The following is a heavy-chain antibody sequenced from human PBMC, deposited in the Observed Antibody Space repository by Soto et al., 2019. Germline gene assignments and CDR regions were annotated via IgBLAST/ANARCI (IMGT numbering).Heavy chain of an antibody. CDR1: GGSISSGDYY. D-gene: IGHD3-16*01. Sequence: QVQLQESGPGLVKPLQTLSLTCTVSGGSISSGDYYWSWIRQPPGKVLEWIGYIYYSGSIYYSLSLKSRVTISVDTSKIQFSLRLSSVTAADTAVYYCARVGHPGGNYGMDVWGQGTTVTVSS. J-gene: IGHJ6*02. CDR2: IYYSGSI. CDR3: ARVGHPGGNYGMDV. V-gene: IGHV4-30-4*01.